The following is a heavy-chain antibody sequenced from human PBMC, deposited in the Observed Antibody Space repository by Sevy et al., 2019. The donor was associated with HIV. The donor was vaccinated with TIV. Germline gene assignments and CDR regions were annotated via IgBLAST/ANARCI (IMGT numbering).Heavy chain of an antibody. CDR3: ASHFPYYYDSSGADAFDI. V-gene: IGHV4-59*01. J-gene: IGHJ3*02. CDR2: IYYSGST. CDR1: GGSISSYY. D-gene: IGHD3-22*01. Sequence: SETLSLTCTVSGGSISSYYWSWIRQPPGKGLEWIGYIYYSGSTNYNPSLKSRVTISVDTSKNQFSLKLSSVTAADTAVYYCASHFPYYYDSSGADAFDIWGQGTMVTVSS.